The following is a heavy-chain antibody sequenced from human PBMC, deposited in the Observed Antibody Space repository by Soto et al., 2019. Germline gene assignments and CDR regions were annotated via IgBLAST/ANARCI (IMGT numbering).Heavy chain of an antibody. Sequence: EVQLLESGGGLVQPGGSLRLSCAASGFTFSSYAMSWVRQAPGKGLQWVSAISGSGGSTNYADSVKGRFTISRDNSKNTMYLQINSLRAEDTAVYYCAKDVGYGGLRSYLDYWGQGTLVTVSS. V-gene: IGHV3-23*01. J-gene: IGHJ4*02. D-gene: IGHD4-17*01. CDR2: ISGSGGST. CDR1: GFTFSSYA. CDR3: AKDVGYGGLRSYLDY.